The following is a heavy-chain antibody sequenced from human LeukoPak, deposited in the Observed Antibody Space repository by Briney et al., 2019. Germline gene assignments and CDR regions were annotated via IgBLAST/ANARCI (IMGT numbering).Heavy chain of an antibody. J-gene: IGHJ6*03. V-gene: IGHV4-34*01. CDR3: ARGDCSSTICYSPMDV. CDR2: INHSGST. CDR1: GGSFSGYY. Sequence: SETLSLTCAVYGGSFSGYYWSWIRQPPGKGLEWIGEINHSGSTNYNPSLKSRVTISVDTSKNQFSLKVNSVTAADTAVYYCARGDCSSTICYSPMDVWGKGTTVTVSS. D-gene: IGHD2-2*01.